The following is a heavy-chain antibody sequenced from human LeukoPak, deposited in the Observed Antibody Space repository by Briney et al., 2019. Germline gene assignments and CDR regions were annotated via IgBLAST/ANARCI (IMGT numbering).Heavy chain of an antibody. CDR2: ISYDGSNQ. CDR3: AKPRGGDSWAFDF. D-gene: IGHD2-21*02. V-gene: IGHV3-30*18. CDR1: GFTFIGYG. Sequence: GGSLRLSCEASGFTFIGYGMHWVRQAPGKGLEWVAGISYDGSNQYYTDSVKGRFTISRDNSKNILYLQMNSLRPEDTAVYYCAKPRGGDSWAFDFWGQGTMVTVSS. J-gene: IGHJ3*01.